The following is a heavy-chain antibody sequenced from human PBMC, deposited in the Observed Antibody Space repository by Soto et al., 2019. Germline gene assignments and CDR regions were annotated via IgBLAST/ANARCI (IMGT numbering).Heavy chain of an antibody. D-gene: IGHD1-1*01. Sequence: QVQLQESGPGLVKPSETLSLTCTVSGGSVSSGDYYWSWIRQPPGNGLEWIGYIYYSGNTYYNPSLESRVTISVDTSKNQFSLKLSSVTAADTAVYYCARVPRELEPTVCFDPWGQGTLVTVSS. CDR1: GGSVSSGDYY. CDR2: IYYSGNT. CDR3: ARVPRELEPTVCFDP. V-gene: IGHV4-30-4*01. J-gene: IGHJ5*02.